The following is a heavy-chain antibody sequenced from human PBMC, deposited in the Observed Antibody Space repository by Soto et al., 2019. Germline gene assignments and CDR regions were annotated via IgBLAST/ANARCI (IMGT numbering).Heavy chain of an antibody. CDR3: RSRQLNVIDY. CDR1: GFTFSSYW. D-gene: IGHD2-2*01. CDR2: ISGDAGTT. V-gene: IGHV3-23*01. J-gene: IGHJ4*02. Sequence: GGSLRLSCAASGFTFSSYWMSWVRQAPGKGPEWVSAISGDAGTTFYADSVKGRSTISRDNYRNTLHLQMNNMTAEDTAVYYCRSRQLNVIDYWGQGTLVTVSS.